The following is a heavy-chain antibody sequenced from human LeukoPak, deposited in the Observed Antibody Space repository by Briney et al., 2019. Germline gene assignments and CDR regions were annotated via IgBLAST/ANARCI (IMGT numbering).Heavy chain of an antibody. CDR3: ARWSVYSSSWYWFDP. J-gene: IGHJ5*02. CDR1: GGSISSYY. D-gene: IGHD6-13*01. Sequence: PSETLSLTCTVSGGSISSYYWSWIRQPPGKGLEWIGYIYYSGSTNYNPSLKSRVTISVDTSKNQFSLKLSSVTAADTAVYYCARWSVYSSSWYWFDPWGQGTLVTVSS. CDR2: IYYSGST. V-gene: IGHV4-59*01.